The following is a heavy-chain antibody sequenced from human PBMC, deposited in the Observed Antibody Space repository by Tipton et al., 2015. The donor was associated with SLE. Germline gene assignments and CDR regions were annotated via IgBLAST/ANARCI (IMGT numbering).Heavy chain of an antibody. V-gene: IGHV3-43*01. CDR1: GFTFDDYT. CDR2: ISWDGGST. Sequence: SLRLSCAASGFTFDDYTMHWVRQAPGKGLEWVSLISWDGGSTYYADSVKGRFTISRDNSKNSLYLQMNSLRTEDTALYYCAKDSGIAAPPGDYFDYWGQGTLVTVSS. D-gene: IGHD6-6*01. J-gene: IGHJ4*02. CDR3: AKDSGIAAPPGDYFDY.